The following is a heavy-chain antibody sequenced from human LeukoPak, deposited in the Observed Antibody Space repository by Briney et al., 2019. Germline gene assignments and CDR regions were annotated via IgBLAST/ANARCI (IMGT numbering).Heavy chain of an antibody. CDR1: GYSFTSYW. CDR3: ASLTGDYYYGSGSYSAFDI. CDR2: IYPGDSDT. Sequence: GESLKISFKGSGYSFTSYWIGWVRQMPGKGLEWMGIIYPGDSDTRYSPSFQGQVTISADKSISTAYLQWSSLKASDTAMYYCASLTGDYYYGSGSYSAFDIWGQGTMVTVSS. J-gene: IGHJ3*02. V-gene: IGHV5-51*01. D-gene: IGHD3-10*01.